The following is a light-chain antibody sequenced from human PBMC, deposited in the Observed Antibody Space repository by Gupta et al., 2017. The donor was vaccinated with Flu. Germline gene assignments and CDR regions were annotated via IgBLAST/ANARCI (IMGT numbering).Light chain of an antibody. V-gene: IGLV5-45*03. J-gene: IGLJ3*02. CDR2: YKSDSDK. CDR1: SGINVGTYR. CDR3: MIWHSSAWV. Sequence: QAVLTQPSSLSASPGASASLTCTLRSGINVGTYRIYWYQQKPGSPPQYLLSYKSDSDKEQGSGVPSRFSGSKDASANAGILLISWLQSEDEADYYCMIWHSSAWVFGGGTKLTVL.